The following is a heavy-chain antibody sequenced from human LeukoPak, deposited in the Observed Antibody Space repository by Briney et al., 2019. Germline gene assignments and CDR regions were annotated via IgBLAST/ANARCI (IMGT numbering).Heavy chain of an antibody. CDR1: GSIFTSYW. CDR3: ARRGLYSNFNWFAP. J-gene: IGHJ5*02. CDR2: IYPGDSDT. V-gene: IGHV5-51*01. D-gene: IGHD4-11*01. Sequence: GESLQISCQASGSIFTSYWIGWGRQVPGKGLGGVGIIYPGDSDTRYSPSFQGQVTISADKSISTAYLQWSSLKASDTAMYYCARRGLYSNFNWFAPWGQGTLVTVSS.